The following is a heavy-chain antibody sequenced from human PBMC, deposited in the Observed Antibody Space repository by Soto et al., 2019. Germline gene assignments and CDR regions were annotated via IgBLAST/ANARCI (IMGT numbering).Heavy chain of an antibody. V-gene: IGHV3-23*01. CDR1: GFTFSSYA. CDR3: AKGGGYYYDSSGYYVDFDY. CDR2: ISGSGDST. J-gene: IGHJ4*02. D-gene: IGHD3-22*01. Sequence: GGSLRLSCAASGFTFSSYAMTWVRQAPGKGLEWVSAISGSGDSTYYADSVKGRFTISRDNSKNTLYLQMNSLRAEDTAVYYCAKGGGYYYDSSGYYVDFDYWGQGTMLTV.